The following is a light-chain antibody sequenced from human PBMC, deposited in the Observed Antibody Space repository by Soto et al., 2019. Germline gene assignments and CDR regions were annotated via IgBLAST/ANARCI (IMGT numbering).Light chain of an antibody. J-gene: IGKJ2*01. Sequence: EVVMTQSPATLSASPGERVTLSGRASQNLGSSLAWYQQRPGQAPRLLLYGGSTRATGIPARFSGSGSGTEFTVTISSLQSEDFAVYYCQQYNYWPPYTFGQGTNLEFK. CDR2: GGS. V-gene: IGKV3-15*01. CDR3: QQYNYWPPYT. CDR1: QNLGSS.